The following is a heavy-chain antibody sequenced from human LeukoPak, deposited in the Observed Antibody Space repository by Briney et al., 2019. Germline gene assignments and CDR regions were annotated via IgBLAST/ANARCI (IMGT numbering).Heavy chain of an antibody. J-gene: IGHJ4*02. Sequence: SETLSLTCTVSGGSISSYYWSWIRQPPGKGLEWIGYIYYSGSTNYNPSLKSRVTISVDTSKYQFSLKLSSVTAADTAVYYCARDGSSGYTPFDYWGQGTLVTVSS. CDR2: IYYSGST. V-gene: IGHV4-59*01. CDR3: ARDGSSGYTPFDY. D-gene: IGHD3-22*01. CDR1: GGSISSYY.